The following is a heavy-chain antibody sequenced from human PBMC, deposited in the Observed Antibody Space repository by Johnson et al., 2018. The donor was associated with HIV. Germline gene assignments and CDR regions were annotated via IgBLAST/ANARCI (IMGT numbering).Heavy chain of an antibody. V-gene: IGHV3-30*04. Sequence: QVQLVESGGGVVQPGRSLRLSCAASGFTFSSYAMHWVRQAPGKGLEWVAVIWYDGSNKYYADSVKGRFTISRDKNMLYLQMNSLRAEDTAVYYCAGDRGYWDACDIWGQGTMVTVSS. J-gene: IGHJ3*02. CDR2: IWYDGSNK. CDR3: AGDRGYWDACDI. CDR1: GFTFSSYA. D-gene: IGHD3-22*01.